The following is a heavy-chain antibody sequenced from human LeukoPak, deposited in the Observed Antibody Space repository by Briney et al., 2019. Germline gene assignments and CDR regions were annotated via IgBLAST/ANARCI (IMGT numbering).Heavy chain of an antibody. CDR1: GDSISGFY. V-gene: IGHV4-38-2*02. CDR2: IYHSGST. Sequence: SETLSLTCTVSGDSISGFYWSWIRQPPGKGLEWIGSIYHSGSTYYNPSLKSRVTISVDTSKNQFSLKLSSVTAADTAVYYCARVVVGATCAFDIWGQGTMVTVSS. J-gene: IGHJ3*02. D-gene: IGHD1-26*01. CDR3: ARVVVGATCAFDI.